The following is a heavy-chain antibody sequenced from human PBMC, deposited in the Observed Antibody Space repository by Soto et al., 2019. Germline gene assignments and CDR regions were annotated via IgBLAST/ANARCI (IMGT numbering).Heavy chain of an antibody. D-gene: IGHD3-22*01. V-gene: IGHV3-23*01. CDR2: ISGSGDRT. CDR1: GITISNYP. J-gene: IGHJ4*02. CDR3: VKDDGGYPSTAPH. Sequence: EVQLLESGGGLVQPGGSLRLSCAASGITISNYPMSWVRQAPGKGLDWVSGISGSGDRTYYADSAKGRFTISKDISRNTRSMQVDSHGVEDTAVYFCVKDDGGYPSTAPHWGQVTLVTVSS.